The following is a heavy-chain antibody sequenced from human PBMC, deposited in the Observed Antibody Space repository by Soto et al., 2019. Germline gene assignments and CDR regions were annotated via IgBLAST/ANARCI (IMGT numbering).Heavy chain of an antibody. J-gene: IGHJ4*02. Sequence: GGSLRLSCAASGFTVSSNYMSWVRQAPGKGLEWVSVIYSGGSTYYADSVKGRFTISRDNSKNTLYLQMNSLRAEDTAVYYCARDAHCSSTSCFDYWGQGTLVTVSS. V-gene: IGHV3-66*01. CDR3: ARDAHCSSTSCFDY. CDR1: GFTVSSNY. CDR2: IYSGGST. D-gene: IGHD2-2*01.